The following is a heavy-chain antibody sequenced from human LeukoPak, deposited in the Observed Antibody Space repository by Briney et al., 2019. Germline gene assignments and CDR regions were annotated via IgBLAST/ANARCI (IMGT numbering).Heavy chain of an antibody. D-gene: IGHD4-17*01. CDR3: ARAANFHYFDYHFDY. Sequence: GASVKVSCKASGYTFTGSYMHWVRQAPGEGLEWMGWINPNGGGTTYAQNFQGRVIMTRDTSISTAYMELSRLTSDDTAVYYCARAANFHYFDYHFDYWGQGPWSPSPQ. V-gene: IGHV1-2*02. J-gene: IGHJ4*02. CDR1: GYTFTGSY. CDR2: INPNGGGT.